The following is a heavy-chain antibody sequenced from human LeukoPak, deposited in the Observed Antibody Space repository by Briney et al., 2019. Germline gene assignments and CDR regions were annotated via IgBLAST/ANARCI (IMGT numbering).Heavy chain of an antibody. D-gene: IGHD6-13*01. J-gene: IGHJ5*02. CDR3: ARGSSNWPNWFDP. CDR2: IYYSGST. CDR1: GGSFSSGNYY. Sequence: PSETLSLTCTVSGGSFSSGNYYWNWIRQPPGKGLEWIGYIYYSGSTNYNPSLKSRVTISINTSKNQFSLKLSSVTAADTAVYYCARGSSNWPNWFDPWGQGTLVTVSS. V-gene: IGHV4-61*01.